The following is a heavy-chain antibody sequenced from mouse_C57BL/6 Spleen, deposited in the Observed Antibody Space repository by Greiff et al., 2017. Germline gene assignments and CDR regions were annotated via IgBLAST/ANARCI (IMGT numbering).Heavy chain of an antibody. CDR2: IYPRDGST. CDR1: GYTFTDHT. D-gene: IGHD1-1*01. V-gene: IGHV1-78*01. J-gene: IGHJ4*01. Sequence: VQLQESDAELVKPGASVKISCKVSGYTFTDHTIHWMKQRPEQGLEWIGYIYPRDGSTKYNEKFKGKATLTADKSSSTAYMQLNSLTSEDSAVYFCARGRDYYGSSYAMDYWGQGTSVTVSS. CDR3: ARGRDYYGSSYAMDY.